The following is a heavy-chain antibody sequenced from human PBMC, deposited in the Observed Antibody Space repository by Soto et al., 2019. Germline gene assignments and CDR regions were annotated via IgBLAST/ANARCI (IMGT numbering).Heavy chain of an antibody. Sequence: PSQTLSLTCAISGDSVSSNSAAWNWIRQSPSRGLEWLGRTYYRSKWYNDYAVSVKSRITLNRDTSKNQFSLQLNSVTPEDTDVYYCASQPGNTRPFDDWGQGNLVAVS. CDR3: ASQPGNTRPFDD. V-gene: IGHV6-1*01. D-gene: IGHD1-7*01. J-gene: IGHJ4*02. CDR2: TYYRSKWYN. CDR1: GDSVSSNSAA.